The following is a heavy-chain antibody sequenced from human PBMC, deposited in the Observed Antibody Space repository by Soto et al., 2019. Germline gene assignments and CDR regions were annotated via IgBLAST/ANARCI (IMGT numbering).Heavy chain of an antibody. CDR1: GGSFSGYY. D-gene: IGHD3-16*01. Sequence: PSETLSLTCAVYGGSFSGYYWSCIRQPPRKGLKWIGEINHSGSTNYNPSLKSRDTISVDVSKNHFSLNLTSVTAADLALYYCARDFKAPNDAWAFDYWGQGTLVTVSS. CDR3: ARDFKAPNDAWAFDY. J-gene: IGHJ4*02. V-gene: IGHV4-34*01. CDR2: INHSGST.